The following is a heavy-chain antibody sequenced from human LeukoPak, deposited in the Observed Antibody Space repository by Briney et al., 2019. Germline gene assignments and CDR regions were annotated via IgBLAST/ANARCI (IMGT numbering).Heavy chain of an antibody. V-gene: IGHV3-13*01. J-gene: IGHJ6*03. CDR1: GFTVSSNY. CDR2: IGTAGDI. CDR3: ARDRGRYHMDV. D-gene: IGHD6-25*01. Sequence: GGSLRLSCAASGFTVSSNYMSWVRQATGKGLEWVSGIGTAGDIYYAGSVKGRFTISRENAKNSLYLQMNSLRAGDTAVYYCARDRGRYHMDVWGKGTTVTISS.